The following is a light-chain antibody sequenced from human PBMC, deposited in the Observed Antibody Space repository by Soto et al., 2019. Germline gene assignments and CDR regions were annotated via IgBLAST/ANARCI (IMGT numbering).Light chain of an antibody. CDR1: QSVSSSY. Sequence: EIVLTQSPGTLSLSPGERATLSCRASQSVSSSYLAWYQQKPGQAPRLLIYGASSRATGIPDRFSGSGSGTDFTLTISSLEPEDFAVYYCQQRSNWSFGQGTKLEIK. J-gene: IGKJ2*01. V-gene: IGKV3D-20*02. CDR2: GAS. CDR3: QQRSNWS.